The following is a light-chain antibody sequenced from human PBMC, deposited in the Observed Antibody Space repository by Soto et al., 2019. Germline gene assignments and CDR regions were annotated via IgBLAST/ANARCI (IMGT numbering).Light chain of an antibody. Sequence: QSVLTQPPSASGSPGQSVTISCTGTSSDVAAYDFVSWYQQHPGKAPKLMIYEVSKRPSGFPDRFSGSKSGDTASLTVSGLQADDEADYYCSSYAGSNNFVFGTGTKVTVL. CDR2: EVS. CDR1: SSDVAAYDF. CDR3: SSYAGSNNFV. V-gene: IGLV2-8*01. J-gene: IGLJ1*01.